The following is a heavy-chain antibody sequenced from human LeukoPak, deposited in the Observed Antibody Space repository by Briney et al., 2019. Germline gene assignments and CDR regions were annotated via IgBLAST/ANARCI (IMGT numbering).Heavy chain of an antibody. Sequence: SETLSLTCAVSGGSISSGGYSWSWIRQPPGKGLEWIGYIYHSGSTYYNPSLKSRVTISVDRSKNQLSLKLSSVTAADTAVYYCARSHYYGSGSLDYWGQGTLVTVSS. CDR3: ARSHYYGSGSLDY. V-gene: IGHV4-30-2*01. D-gene: IGHD3-10*01. CDR1: GGSISSGGYS. J-gene: IGHJ4*02. CDR2: IYHSGST.